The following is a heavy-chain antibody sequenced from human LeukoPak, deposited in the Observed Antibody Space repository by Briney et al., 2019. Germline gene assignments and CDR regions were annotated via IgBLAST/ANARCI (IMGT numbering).Heavy chain of an antibody. J-gene: IGHJ3*02. CDR1: GGSFSGYY. V-gene: IGHV4-34*01. CDR2: INHSGST. D-gene: IGHD3-22*01. CDR3: ARLYDSSGHYRDIKDHQGDAFDI. Sequence: SETLSLTCAVYGGSFSGYYWSWIRQPPGKGLEWIGEINHSGSTNYNPSLKSRVTISVDTSKNQFSLKLSSVTAADTAVYYCARLYDSSGHYRDIKDHQGDAFDIWGQGTMVTVSS.